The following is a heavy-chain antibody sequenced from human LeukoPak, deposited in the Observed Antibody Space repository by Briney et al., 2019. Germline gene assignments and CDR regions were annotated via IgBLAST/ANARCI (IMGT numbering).Heavy chain of an antibody. CDR1: GFTFSSYA. Sequence: HPGGSLRLSCAASGFTFSSYAMSWVRQAPGKGLEWVSAISGSRGSTFSADSVKGRFTISRDNSKNTLYLQMNSLRAEDTAVYYCAKVGSTSWYMDHWGQGTLVTVSS. J-gene: IGHJ4*02. CDR3: AKVGSTSWYMDH. D-gene: IGHD6-13*01. V-gene: IGHV3-23*01. CDR2: ISGSRGST.